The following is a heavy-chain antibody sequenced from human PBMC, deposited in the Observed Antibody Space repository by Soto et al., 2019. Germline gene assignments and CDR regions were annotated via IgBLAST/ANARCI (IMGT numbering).Heavy chain of an antibody. J-gene: IGHJ4*02. CDR2: INHSGST. CDR1: GGSFSGYY. Sequence: SETMSLPCAVYGGSFSGYYRSWIRQPPGKGLEWIGEINHSGSTNYNPSLKSRVTISVDTSKNQFSLKLSSVTAADTAVYYCARVLVNMDTAMDLYYFDYWGQGTLVTVSS. V-gene: IGHV4-34*01. CDR3: ARVLVNMDTAMDLYYFDY. D-gene: IGHD5-18*01.